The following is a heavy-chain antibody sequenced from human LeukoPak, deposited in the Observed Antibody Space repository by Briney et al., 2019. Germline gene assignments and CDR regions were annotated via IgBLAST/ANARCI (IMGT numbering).Heavy chain of an antibody. CDR1: GFTFSSYW. D-gene: IGHD1-26*01. CDR2: IYSDGSRT. Sequence: GGSLRLSCAASGFTFSSYWMHWVRQGPGKGLVWVSRIYSDGSRTTYADSVKGRFTISGDNAKNTLYLQMNSLRAEDTAVYYCPRSGRGGAFDIWGHGTMVTVSS. CDR3: PRSGRGGAFDI. V-gene: IGHV3-74*01. J-gene: IGHJ3*02.